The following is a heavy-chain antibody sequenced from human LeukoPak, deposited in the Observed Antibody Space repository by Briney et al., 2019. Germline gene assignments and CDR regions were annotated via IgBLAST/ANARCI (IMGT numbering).Heavy chain of an antibody. D-gene: IGHD6-19*01. Sequence: PSKTLSLTCTVSGYSISSGYYWGWIRQPPGQGLEWIGSIYHSGSTYYNPSLKSRVTISVDTSKNQFSLKLSSVTAADTAVYYCARDLTGSGWNFDYWGQGTLVTVSS. CDR2: IYHSGST. CDR3: ARDLTGSGWNFDY. V-gene: IGHV4-38-2*02. CDR1: GYSISSGYY. J-gene: IGHJ4*02.